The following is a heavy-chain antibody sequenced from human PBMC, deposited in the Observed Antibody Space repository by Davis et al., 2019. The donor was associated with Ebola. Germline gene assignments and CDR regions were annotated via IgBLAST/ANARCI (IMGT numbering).Heavy chain of an antibody. J-gene: IGHJ4*02. Sequence: MPSETLSLTCTVSGGSISSGDYYWSWIRQPPGKGLEWIGYIYYSGSTYYNPSLKSRVTISVDTSKNQFSLKLSPVTAADTAVYYCARVGTYYYDSSGYTVELYCFDYWGQGTLVTVSS. CDR3: ARVGTYYYDSSGYTVELYCFDY. V-gene: IGHV4-30-4*01. D-gene: IGHD3-22*01. CDR1: GGSISSGDYY. CDR2: IYYSGST.